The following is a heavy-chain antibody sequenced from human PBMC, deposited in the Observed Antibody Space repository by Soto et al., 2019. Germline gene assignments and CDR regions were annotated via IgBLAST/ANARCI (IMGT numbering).Heavy chain of an antibody. D-gene: IGHD5-18*01. Sequence: PGGSLRLSCAASGVDFISYGMHWVRQAPGKGLEWVAVLSYDGSNKYYADSVSGRFTISRDNFKNTVYLQMNSLRGDDTAVYYCAKDRDVGRSSFGYFGNFDFWGQGTLVAVSS. CDR1: GVDFISYG. V-gene: IGHV3-30*18. CDR3: AKDRDVGRSSFGYFGNFDF. CDR2: LSYDGSNK. J-gene: IGHJ4*02.